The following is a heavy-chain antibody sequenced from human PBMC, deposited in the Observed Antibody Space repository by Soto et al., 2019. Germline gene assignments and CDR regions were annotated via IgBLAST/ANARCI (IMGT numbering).Heavy chain of an antibody. D-gene: IGHD2-15*01. V-gene: IGHV1-46*03. J-gene: IGHJ4*02. Sequence: ASVKVSCKASGYTFTSYYMHWVRQAPGQGLEWMGIINPSGGSTSYAQKFQGRVTMTRDTSTSTVYMELSSLRSEDTAVYYCARVYCSGGRCYSIDYWGKGTLVPVAS. CDR2: INPSGGST. CDR3: ARVYCSGGRCYSIDY. CDR1: GYTFTSYY.